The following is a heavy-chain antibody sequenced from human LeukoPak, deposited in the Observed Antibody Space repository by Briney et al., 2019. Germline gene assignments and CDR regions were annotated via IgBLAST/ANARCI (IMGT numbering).Heavy chain of an antibody. V-gene: IGHV3-21*01. CDR3: ASEYQQPLDY. Sequence: PGGSLRLSCAASGFAFSSYSMNSVRQAPGKGLEWVSSISSGSSFKYYADSVKGRFTISRDNAKNSLYLQMSRLRAEDPAVYYCASEYQQPLDYWGQGALVTDSS. D-gene: IGHD2-2*01. CDR2: ISSGSSFK. J-gene: IGHJ4*02. CDR1: GFAFSSYS.